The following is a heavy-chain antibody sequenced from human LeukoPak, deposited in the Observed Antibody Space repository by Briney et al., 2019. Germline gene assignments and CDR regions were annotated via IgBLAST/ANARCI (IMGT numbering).Heavy chain of an antibody. V-gene: IGHV4-30-4*07. J-gene: IGHJ5*02. D-gene: IGHD1-1*01. CDR1: GVSISNGGYS. CDR3: ARLPTGDPNWFDP. Sequence: SQTLSLTCAVSGVSISNGGYSWSWIRQPPGKGLEWIGYIYYIGNTYYNPSLKSRVTISVDTSKNQFSLKLSSVTAADTAVYYCARLPTGDPNWFDPWGQGTLVTVSS. CDR2: IYYIGNT.